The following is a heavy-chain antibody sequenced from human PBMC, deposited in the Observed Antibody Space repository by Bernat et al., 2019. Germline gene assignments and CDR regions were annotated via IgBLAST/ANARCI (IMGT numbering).Heavy chain of an antibody. V-gene: IGHV1-18*01. CDR3: ARVHYYDSSGYSDDY. D-gene: IGHD3-22*01. CDR2: ISAYNGNT. Sequence: QVQLVQSGAEVKKPGASVKVSCKASGYTFTSYGISWVRQAPGQGLEWMGWISAYNGNTNYAQKLQGRVPMTTDTSTSTAYMELRSLRSDDTAVYYCARVHYYDSSGYSDDYWGQGTLVTVSS. J-gene: IGHJ4*02. CDR1: GYTFTSYG.